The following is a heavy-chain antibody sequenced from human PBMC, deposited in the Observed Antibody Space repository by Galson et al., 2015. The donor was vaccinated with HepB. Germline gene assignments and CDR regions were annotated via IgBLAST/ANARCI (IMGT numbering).Heavy chain of an antibody. CDR1: GYTFTSYD. CDR2: MNPNSGNT. V-gene: IGHV1-8*01. J-gene: IGHJ3*01. CDR3: AVGNYDFWSGYYSAFDV. Sequence: SCKASGYTFTSYDINWVRQATGQGLEWMGWMNPNSGNTGYAQKFQGRVTMTRNTSISTAYMELSSLKSEDTAVYYCAVGNYDFWSGYYSAFDVWGQGTMVTVSS. D-gene: IGHD3-3*01.